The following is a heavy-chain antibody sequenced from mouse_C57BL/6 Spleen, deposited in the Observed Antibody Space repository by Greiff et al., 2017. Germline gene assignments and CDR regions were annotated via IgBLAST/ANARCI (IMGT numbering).Heavy chain of an antibody. J-gene: IGHJ3*01. V-gene: IGHV8-12*01. Sequence: ESGPGILQSSQTLRLSCSFSGFSLSTSGMGVSWIRQPSGKGLEWLAHIYWDDDKRYNPSLKSRLTISKDTSRNQVFLKITSGDTADTATYYCARRGGDGYDWFAYWGQGTLVTVSA. CDR1: GFSLSTSGMG. CDR2: IYWDDDK. CDR3: ARRGGDGYDWFAY. D-gene: IGHD2-2*01.